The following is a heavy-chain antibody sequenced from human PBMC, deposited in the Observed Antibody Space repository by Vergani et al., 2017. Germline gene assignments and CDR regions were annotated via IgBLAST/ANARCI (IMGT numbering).Heavy chain of an antibody. Sequence: EVQLVESGGGLVKPGGSLRLSCAASGFTFSSYSMNWVRQAPGKGLELVSSISSSSSYIYYADSVKGRFTISRDNAKNSLYLQMNSLRAEDTAVYYCASCSSTSCYGAAFDIWGQGTMVTVSS. CDR3: ASCSSTSCYGAAFDI. V-gene: IGHV3-21*01. J-gene: IGHJ3*02. CDR2: ISSSSSYI. CDR1: GFTFSSYS. D-gene: IGHD2-2*01.